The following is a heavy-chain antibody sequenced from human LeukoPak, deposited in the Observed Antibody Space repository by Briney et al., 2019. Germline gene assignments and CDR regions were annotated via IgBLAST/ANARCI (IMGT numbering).Heavy chain of an antibody. CDR1: GYTFTGYY. CDR2: INPNSGGT. CDR3: ARDPYGDYGG. J-gene: IGHJ4*01. Sequence: AASLKVSCKASGYTFTGYYMHWVRQAPGQGREWMGWINPNSGGTNYAQKFQGRGTMTRDTSISTAYMELSRLRSDDTAVYYCARDPYGDYGGWGQGTPVTASS. V-gene: IGHV1-2*02. D-gene: IGHD4-17*01.